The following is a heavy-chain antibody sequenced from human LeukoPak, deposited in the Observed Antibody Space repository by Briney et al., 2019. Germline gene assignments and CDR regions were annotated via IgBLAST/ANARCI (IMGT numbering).Heavy chain of an antibody. CDR3: ARELVDTAMVTWTYYYGMDV. CDR2: INPNSGGT. V-gene: IGHV1-2*02. CDR1: GYTFTGYY. D-gene: IGHD5-18*01. J-gene: IGHJ6*02. Sequence: GASVKVPCKASGYTFTGYYMHWVRQAPGQGLEWMGWINPNSGGTNYAQKFQGRVTMTRDTSISTAYMELSRLRSDDTAVYYCARELVDTAMVTWTYYYGMDVWGQGTTVTVSS.